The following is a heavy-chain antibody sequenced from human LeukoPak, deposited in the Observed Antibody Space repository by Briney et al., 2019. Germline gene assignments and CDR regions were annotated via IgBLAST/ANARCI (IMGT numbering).Heavy chain of an antibody. CDR2: IIPIFGTA. Sequence: ASVKVSCKASGYTFTSYGISWVRQAPGQGLEWMGGIIPIFGTANYAQKFQGRVTITADESTSTAYMELNSLRSEDTAVYYCASSDRIGTPSWLPKSTVYYYYMDVWGKGTTVTVSS. CDR3: ASSDRIGTPSWLPKSTVYYYYMDV. J-gene: IGHJ6*03. D-gene: IGHD3-22*01. V-gene: IGHV1-69*13. CDR1: GYTFTSYG.